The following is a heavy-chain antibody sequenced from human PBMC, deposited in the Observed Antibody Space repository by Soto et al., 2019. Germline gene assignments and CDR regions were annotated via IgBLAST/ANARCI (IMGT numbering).Heavy chain of an antibody. D-gene: IGHD3-10*01. CDR2: IYYSGST. J-gene: IGHJ4*02. CDR3: ARRGLNYYGSGSYYNPFDD. V-gene: IGHV4-39*01. Sequence: SETLSLTCTVSGCSISSSSYYWGWIRQPPGKGLEWIGSIYYSGSTYYNPSLKSRVTISVDTSKNQFSLKLGSVTAADTAVYYCARRGLNYYGSGSYYNPFDDWGQGSLVTVSS. CDR1: GCSISSSSYY.